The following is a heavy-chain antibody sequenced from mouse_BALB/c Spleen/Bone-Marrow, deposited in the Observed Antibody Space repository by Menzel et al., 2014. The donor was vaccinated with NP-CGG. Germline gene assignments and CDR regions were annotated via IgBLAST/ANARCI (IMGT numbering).Heavy chain of an antibody. D-gene: IGHD2-2*01. V-gene: IGHV2-9*02. J-gene: IGHJ4*01. CDR1: GFSLTSYG. Sequence: VQRVESGPGLVAPSQSLSIPCTVSGFSLTSYGVHWVRQPPGKDLEWLGVIWAGGSTNYNSALMSRLSISKDNSKSQIFLKMNSLQTDDTAMYYCARDREYGYYYAMDYWGQGTSVTVSS. CDR2: IWAGGST. CDR3: ARDREYGYYYAMDY.